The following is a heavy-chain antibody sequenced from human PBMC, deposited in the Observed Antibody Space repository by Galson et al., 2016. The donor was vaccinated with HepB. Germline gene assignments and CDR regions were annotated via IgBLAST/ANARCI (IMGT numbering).Heavy chain of an antibody. CDR1: GFTFSSYA. D-gene: IGHD2-8*02. Sequence: SLRLSCAASGFTFSSYAMSWVRQAPGKGLEWVSGISGNGDRTPYADSVKGRFTMSRDNWKNTLDLQMNSLRAEDTAVYYCAKEMWSTGNPGADFDYWGQGILVTVSS. CDR3: AKEMWSTGNPGADFDY. CDR2: ISGNGDRT. V-gene: IGHV3-23*01. J-gene: IGHJ4*02.